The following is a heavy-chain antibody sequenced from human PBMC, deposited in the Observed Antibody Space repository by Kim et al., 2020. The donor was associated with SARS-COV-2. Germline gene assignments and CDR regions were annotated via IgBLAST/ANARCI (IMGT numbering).Heavy chain of an antibody. V-gene: IGHV4-59*13. CDR2: IYYSGST. CDR1: GGSISSYY. CDR3: ARDFYCRRDGYNYPDYYYGMGV. D-gene: IGHD5-12*01. Sequence: SETLSLTCTVSGGSISSYYWSWIRQPPGKGLEWIGYIYYSGSTNYNPSLKSRVTISVDTYKNQFSLKQSSVTAADTAVYYFARDFYCRRDGYNYPDYYYGMGVWGQGTTVTVSS. J-gene: IGHJ6*02.